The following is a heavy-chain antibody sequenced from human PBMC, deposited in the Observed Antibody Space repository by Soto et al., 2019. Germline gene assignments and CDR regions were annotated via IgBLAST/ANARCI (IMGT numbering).Heavy chain of an antibody. CDR1: GFMFSAYW. Sequence: EVHLVESGGGLVQPGGSLRLSCAASGFMFSAYWMSWVHQAPGKGLEWVANIHGDGGKIYYVDSVKGRFTISRDNAKRSLYLQMNSLRAEDTAVYYCARDFYGGYTYGPGDYWGQGALVAVSS. CDR2: IHGDGGKI. D-gene: IGHD5-18*01. V-gene: IGHV3-7*01. J-gene: IGHJ4*02. CDR3: ARDFYGGYTYGPGDY.